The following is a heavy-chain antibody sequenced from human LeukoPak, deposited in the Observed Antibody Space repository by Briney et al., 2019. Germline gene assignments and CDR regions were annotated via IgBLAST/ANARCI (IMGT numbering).Heavy chain of an antibody. V-gene: IGHV3-30*04. CDR3: ARDIRSGAPDYFGS. J-gene: IGHJ4*02. D-gene: IGHD1-14*01. CDR1: GFRFISHD. CDR2: TSSDGTIK. Sequence: GGSLRLSCAASGFRFISHDVHWVRQAPGKGLEWVAVTSSDGTIKIYTDSVKGRFTISRDNSKNTLYLEMNSLRVDDTAVYFCARDIRSGAPDYFGSWGQGTLVTVSS.